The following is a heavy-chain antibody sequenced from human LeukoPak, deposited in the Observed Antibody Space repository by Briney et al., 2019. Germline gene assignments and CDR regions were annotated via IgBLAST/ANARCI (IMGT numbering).Heavy chain of an antibody. CDR3: VRYSDSSGIPDY. D-gene: IGHD6-19*01. Sequence: ASVKVSGKASGHTGDTFIRYGFTWVRQAPGQGLKWMGWISAYNGHTKYAQKFQRRITMTTDTSTSTAYMDLRSLRSDDTAVYYCVRYSDSSGIPDYWGQGTLVIVSS. CDR1: GHTGDTFIRYG. V-gene: IGHV1-18*01. CDR2: ISAYNGHT. J-gene: IGHJ4*02.